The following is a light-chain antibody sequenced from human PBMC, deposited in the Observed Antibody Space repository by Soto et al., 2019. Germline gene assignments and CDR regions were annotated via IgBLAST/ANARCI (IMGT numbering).Light chain of an antibody. CDR1: QNINNN. Sequence: DIQMTQSPTAMSASVGDRVTITCRASQNINNNLAWYQHKPGKVTKRLVYAASSLEGGVPSRYSGSGSGTEFTLTISSLQPDDFATYYCLQHNSYTWTFGQGTKVEIK. V-gene: IGKV1-17*03. CDR3: LQHNSYTWT. CDR2: AAS. J-gene: IGKJ1*01.